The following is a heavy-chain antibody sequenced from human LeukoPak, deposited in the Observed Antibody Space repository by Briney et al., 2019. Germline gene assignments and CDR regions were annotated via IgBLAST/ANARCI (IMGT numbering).Heavy chain of an antibody. J-gene: IGHJ1*01. D-gene: IGHD2-2*02. Sequence: GGPLRLSCAASGFTFSSYAMSWVRQAPGKGLEWVSAISGSGGSTYYADSVKGRFTISRDNSKNTLYLQMNSLRAEDTAVYYCAKLSGVVVPAAIEYFQHWGQGTLVTVSS. CDR3: AKLSGVVVPAAIEYFQH. CDR2: ISGSGGST. V-gene: IGHV3-23*01. CDR1: GFTFSSYA.